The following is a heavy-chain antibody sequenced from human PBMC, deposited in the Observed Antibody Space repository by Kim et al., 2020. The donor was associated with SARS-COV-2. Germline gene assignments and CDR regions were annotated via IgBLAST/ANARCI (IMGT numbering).Heavy chain of an antibody. J-gene: IGHJ3*02. CDR2: VNSDGSDT. CDR3: TRERMGATCAFDI. D-gene: IGHD1-26*01. CDR1: GFNFSSYW. V-gene: IGHV3-74*01. Sequence: GGSLRLSCAASGFNFSSYWMHWVRQAPGKGLVWVSRVNSDGSDTSYADSVKGRFTISRDNARNTLYLQMNSLRTEDTAIYSCTRERMGATCAFDIWGQGTMVTVSS.